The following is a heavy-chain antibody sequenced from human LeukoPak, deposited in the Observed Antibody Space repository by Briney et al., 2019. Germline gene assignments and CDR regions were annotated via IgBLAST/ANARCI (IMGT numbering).Heavy chain of an antibody. CDR2: IYYSGST. CDR1: GGSISRSSYY. Sequence: SETLSLTCTVSGGSISRSSYYWGWIRQPPGKGLEWIGYIYYSGSTNYNPSLKSRVTISVDTSKNQFSLKLSSVTAADTAVYYYAREYPGVYGMDVWGQGTTVTVSS. V-gene: IGHV4-61*01. J-gene: IGHJ6*02. CDR3: AREYPGVYGMDV. D-gene: IGHD7-27*01.